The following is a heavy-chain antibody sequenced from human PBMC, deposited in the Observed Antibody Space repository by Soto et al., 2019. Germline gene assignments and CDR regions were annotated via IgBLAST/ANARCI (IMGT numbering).Heavy chain of an antibody. J-gene: IGHJ5*02. V-gene: IGHV4-31*03. Sequence: SETLSLTCTVSGGSISSGGYYWSWISQNPGKGLEWIGYIYYSGSTYYNPSLKSRVTISVDTSKNQFSLKLSSVTAADTAVYYCARDPGAVVTASWLDPCGQGTLVTVYS. CDR3: ARDPGAVVTASWLDP. CDR2: IYYSGST. D-gene: IGHD2-21*02. CDR1: GGSISSGGYY.